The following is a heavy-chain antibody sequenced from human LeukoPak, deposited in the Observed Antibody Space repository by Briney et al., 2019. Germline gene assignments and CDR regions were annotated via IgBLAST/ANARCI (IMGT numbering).Heavy chain of an antibody. Sequence: GGSLRLSCAASGFSFRHYGMHWVRQAPGKGLEWVAFINYDGSNKYYADSVKGRFTISRDNSKNTLYLEINSLSADDTAVYYCATTDTTCYWGQGTLVTVSS. V-gene: IGHV3-30*02. CDR1: GFSFRHYG. CDR3: ATTDTTCY. D-gene: IGHD1-14*01. J-gene: IGHJ4*02. CDR2: INYDGSNK.